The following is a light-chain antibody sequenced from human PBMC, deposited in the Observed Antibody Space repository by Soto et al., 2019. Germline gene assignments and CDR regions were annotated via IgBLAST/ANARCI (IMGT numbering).Light chain of an antibody. V-gene: IGKV1D-13*01. CDR2: DAS. CDR1: QEIRRA. CDR3: RQFTNAPT. J-gene: IGKJ4*01. Sequence: IQLTQSPSSLSASVGERVTITCRASQEIRRALAWYQQKPGKAPNLLISDASSLESGVPARFSGSGSGTDFALSIVSLQSEDVASYFCRQFTNAPTFGVGAKVDIK.